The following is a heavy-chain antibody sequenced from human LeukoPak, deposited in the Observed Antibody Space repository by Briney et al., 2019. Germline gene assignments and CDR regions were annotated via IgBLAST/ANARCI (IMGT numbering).Heavy chain of an antibody. V-gene: IGHV3-30-3*01. CDR3: ARLIAAAGT. D-gene: IGHD6-13*01. J-gene: IGHJ4*02. CDR2: ISYDGSNK. Sequence: GRSLRLSCAASGFTFSSYAMHWVRQAPGKGLEWVAIISYDGSNKYYADSVKGRFTISRDNSKNTLYLQMNSLRTEDTAVYYCARLIAAAGTWGQGTLVTVSS. CDR1: GFTFSSYA.